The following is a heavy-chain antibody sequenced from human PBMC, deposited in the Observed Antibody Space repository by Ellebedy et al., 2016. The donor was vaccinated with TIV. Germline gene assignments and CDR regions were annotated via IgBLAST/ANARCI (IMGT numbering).Heavy chain of an antibody. Sequence: PGGSLRLSCAASGFTFSGYGMHWVRQAPGKGLEWVAVISHDGNNKYYSDSVKGRFTISRDNSKNTLYLQMNSLRDEDTAVYYCAKDVGENWFDPWGQGTLVTVSS. V-gene: IGHV3-30*18. J-gene: IGHJ5*02. CDR1: GFTFSGYG. CDR2: ISHDGNNK. CDR3: AKDVGENWFDP.